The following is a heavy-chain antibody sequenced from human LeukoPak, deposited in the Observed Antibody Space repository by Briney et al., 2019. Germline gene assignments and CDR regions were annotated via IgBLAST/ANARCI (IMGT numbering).Heavy chain of an antibody. D-gene: IGHD1-14*01. CDR2: INHSGST. CDR3: ARGRRGSKAFDI. J-gene: IGHJ3*02. V-gene: IGHV4-34*01. Sequence: SETLSLTCAVYGGSFSGYYWSWIRQPPGKGLEWIGEINHSGSTNYNPSLKSRVTISVDTSKNQFSLKLSSVTAADTAVYYCARGRRGSKAFDIWGQETMVTVSS. CDR1: GGSFSGYY.